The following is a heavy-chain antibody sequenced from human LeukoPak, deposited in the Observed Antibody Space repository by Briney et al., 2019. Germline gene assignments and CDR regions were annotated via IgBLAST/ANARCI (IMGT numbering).Heavy chain of an antibody. J-gene: IGHJ4*02. Sequence: PGGSLRLSCAASGFAFSSSWMGWVRQAPGTGLEWVANIKEGGSVKHYVDSVKDRFTISRDNAKNSLYLQMNSLRTEDTALYYCARDSSGALDFWGQGTLVTVSS. V-gene: IGHV3-7*01. D-gene: IGHD7-27*01. CDR1: GFAFSSSW. CDR2: IKEGGSVK. CDR3: ARDSSGALDF.